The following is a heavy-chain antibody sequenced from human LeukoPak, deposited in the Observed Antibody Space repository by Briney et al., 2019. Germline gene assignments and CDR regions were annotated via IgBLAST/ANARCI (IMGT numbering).Heavy chain of an antibody. CDR2: INGNGGGS. CDR1: GFTFSDHA. CDR3: AKVPAAIFVVYLDY. V-gene: IGHV3-23*01. Sequence: GGSLRLSCAASGFTFSDHAMSWVRQAPAKGLEWVSSINGNGGGSYYIDSVKGRFTVSRDNSENALYLQMNNLRTEDTAVYYCAKVPAAIFVVYLDYWGQGTLVAVSS. D-gene: IGHD2-2*02. J-gene: IGHJ4*02.